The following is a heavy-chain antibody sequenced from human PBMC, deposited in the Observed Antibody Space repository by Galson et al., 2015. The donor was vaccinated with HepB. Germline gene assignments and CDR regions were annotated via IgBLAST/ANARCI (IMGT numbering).Heavy chain of an antibody. CDR3: ASGYSSSLLPYGMDV. Sequence: SLRLSCAASGFIFSSYAMSWVRQAPGKGLEWVSAISGYGGSTYYADSVKGRFTISRDNSKNTLYLQMNSLRAEDTAVYYCASGYSSSLLPYGMDVWGQGTTVTVSS. CDR1: GFIFSSYA. J-gene: IGHJ6*02. V-gene: IGHV3-23*01. D-gene: IGHD6-13*01. CDR2: ISGYGGST.